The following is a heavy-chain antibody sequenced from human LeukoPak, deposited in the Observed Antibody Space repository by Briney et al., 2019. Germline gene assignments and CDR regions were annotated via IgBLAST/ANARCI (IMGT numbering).Heavy chain of an antibody. D-gene: IGHD2-21*02. CDR3: AREKELAYCGGDCPGSGFDY. J-gene: IGHJ4*02. CDR1: GYTFTSYY. V-gene: IGHV1-46*01. Sequence: ASVKVSCKASGYTFTSYYMHWVQQAPGQGLEWMGIINPSGGSTSYAQKFQGRVTMTRDTSTSTVYMELSSLRSEDTAVYYCAREKELAYCGGDCPGSGFDYWGQGTLVTVSS. CDR2: INPSGGST.